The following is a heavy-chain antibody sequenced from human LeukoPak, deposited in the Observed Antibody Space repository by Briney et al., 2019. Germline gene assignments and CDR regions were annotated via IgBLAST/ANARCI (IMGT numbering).Heavy chain of an antibody. CDR1: GYTFTSYD. J-gene: IGHJ6*02. CDR3: ARGGYCSGGSCEGYYYGMDV. CDR2: MNPNSGNT. V-gene: IGHV1-8*01. Sequence: ASVKVSCKASGYTFTSYDINWVRQATGQGLEWMGWMNPNSGNTGYAQKFQGRVTMTRNTSISTAYMELSRLRSEDTAVYYCARGGYCSGGSCEGYYYGMDVWGQGTTVTVSS. D-gene: IGHD2-15*01.